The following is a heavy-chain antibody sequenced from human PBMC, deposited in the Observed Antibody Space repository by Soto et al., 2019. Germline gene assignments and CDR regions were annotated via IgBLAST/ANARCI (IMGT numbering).Heavy chain of an antibody. CDR3: ARDVRGYTGYDFGAFDI. V-gene: IGHV1-3*01. CDR2: INAGNGYT. CDR1: GYIFTSYA. J-gene: IGHJ3*02. D-gene: IGHD5-12*01. Sequence: QVQLVQSGAEVKKPGTSVKISCKASGYIFTSYAMHWVRQVPGQRLEWMGWINAGNGYTKYSQKFQGITTITRDPSASTIYMELGSLRSEDTAVYYYARDVRGYTGYDFGAFDIWGQGTMVTVSS.